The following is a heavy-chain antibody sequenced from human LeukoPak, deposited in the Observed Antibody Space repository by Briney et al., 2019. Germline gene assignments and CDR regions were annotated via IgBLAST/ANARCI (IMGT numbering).Heavy chain of an antibody. CDR1: GFTFSSYW. V-gene: IGHV3-74*01. CDR3: ARASGWRHFDY. D-gene: IGHD6-19*01. CDR2: INSDGSST. Sequence: GGSLRLSCAASGFTFSSYWMHWVRQAPGKGLVWVSRINSDGSSTSYADSVKGRFTISRDNAKNTLYLQMNSLRAEDTAVYYCARASGWRHFDYWGQGTLVTVSS. J-gene: IGHJ4*02.